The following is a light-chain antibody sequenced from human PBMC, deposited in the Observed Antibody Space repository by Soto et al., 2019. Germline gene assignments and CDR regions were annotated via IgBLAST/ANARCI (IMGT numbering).Light chain of an antibody. CDR3: SSYSTTSSPHVF. J-gene: IGLJ2*01. CDR2: EVT. Sequence: QSVLTQPASVSGSPGQSITISCTGTRSDVGRYNYVSWYQQHPGKAPKLLIYEVTYRPSGVSTRFSASKSGSTASLTISGIQAEDEADYYCSSYSTTSSPHVFFGGGTKLTVL. V-gene: IGLV2-14*01. CDR1: RSDVGRYNY.